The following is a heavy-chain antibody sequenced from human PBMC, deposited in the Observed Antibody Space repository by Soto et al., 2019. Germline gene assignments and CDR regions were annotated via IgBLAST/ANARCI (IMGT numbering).Heavy chain of an antibody. CDR1: GFTFTSSA. Sequence: ASVTVSCKASGFTFTSSAMQWVRQARGQRLEWIGWIVVGSGNTNYAQKFQERVTITRDMSTSTAYMELSSLRSEDTAVYYCAAEEAGNEGDYWGQGTLVTVSS. CDR3: AAEEAGNEGDY. D-gene: IGHD6-13*01. J-gene: IGHJ4*02. V-gene: IGHV1-58*02. CDR2: IVVGSGNT.